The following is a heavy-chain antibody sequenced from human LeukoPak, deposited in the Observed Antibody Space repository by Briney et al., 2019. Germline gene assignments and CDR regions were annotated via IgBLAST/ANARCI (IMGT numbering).Heavy chain of an antibody. J-gene: IGHJ6*03. Sequence: PGGSLRLSCAASGFTFSSYWMHWVRQAPGKGLVWVSRINSDGSSTSYADSVKGRFTISRDNAKNTLYLQMNSLRAEDTAVYYCARVGRVWSGYYPRYYYYYMDVWGKGTTVSFSS. CDR2: INSDGSST. D-gene: IGHD3-3*01. CDR1: GFTFSSYW. CDR3: ARVGRVWSGYYPRYYYYYMDV. V-gene: IGHV3-74*01.